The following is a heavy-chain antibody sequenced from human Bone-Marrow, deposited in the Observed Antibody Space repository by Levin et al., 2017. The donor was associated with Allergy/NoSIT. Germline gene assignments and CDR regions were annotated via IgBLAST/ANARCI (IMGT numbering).Heavy chain of an antibody. CDR2: ISSDGSNK. CDR3: AKDISVSTAIDY. J-gene: IGHJ4*02. Sequence: LSLTCAASGFTSSSPGMHWVRPAPGKGLEWVAGISSDGSNKWYADSVKGRFTISRDNSKNTLYLQTDSLRAEDTAVYYCAKDISVSTAIDYWGQGTQVTVSS. D-gene: IGHD4-17*01. V-gene: IGHV3-30*18. CDR1: GFTSSSPG.